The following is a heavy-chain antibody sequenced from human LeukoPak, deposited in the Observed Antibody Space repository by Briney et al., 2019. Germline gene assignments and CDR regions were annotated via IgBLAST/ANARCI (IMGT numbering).Heavy chain of an antibody. CDR2: VGATGTVT. J-gene: IGHJ4*02. CDR3: AVDPRYGGKRNGDY. Sequence: GGSLRLSCAASGLTFSTYEMIWVRQAPGKGLEWLSYVGATGTVTYYADSVKGRFTISRDNAQNSLFLRMNSLRDEDTAVYYCAVDPRYGGKRNGDYWGQGTLVTVSS. D-gene: IGHD4-23*01. CDR1: GLTFSTYE. V-gene: IGHV3-48*03.